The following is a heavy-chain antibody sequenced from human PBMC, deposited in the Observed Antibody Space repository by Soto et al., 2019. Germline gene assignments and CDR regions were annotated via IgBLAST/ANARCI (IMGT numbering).Heavy chain of an antibody. Sequence: GASVKVSCKASGYTFTSYAMHWVRQAPGQRLEWMGWIDAGNGNTKYSQKFQGRVTITRDTSASTAYMELSSLRSEDTAVYYCAREPTTVVTPVYYYYGMDVWGQGTTVTVSS. CDR1: GYTFTSYA. D-gene: IGHD4-17*01. CDR2: IDAGNGNT. CDR3: AREPTTVVTPVYYYYGMDV. J-gene: IGHJ6*02. V-gene: IGHV1-3*01.